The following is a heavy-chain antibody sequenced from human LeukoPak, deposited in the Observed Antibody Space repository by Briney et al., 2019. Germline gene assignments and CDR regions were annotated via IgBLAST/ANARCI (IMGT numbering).Heavy chain of an antibody. CDR2: ISSSGSTI. V-gene: IGHV3-48*04. J-gene: IGHJ6*04. Sequence: GGSLRLSCAASGFTFIAYSMNWVRQAPGKGLEWVSYISSSGSTIYYADSVKGRFTISRDNAKNSLYLQMNSLRAEDTAVYYCAELGITMIGGVWGKGTTVTISS. CDR1: GFTFIAYS. CDR3: AELGITMIGGV. D-gene: IGHD3-10*02.